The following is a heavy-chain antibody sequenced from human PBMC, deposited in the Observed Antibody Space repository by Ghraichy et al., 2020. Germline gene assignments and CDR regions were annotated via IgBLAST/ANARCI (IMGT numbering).Heavy chain of an antibody. V-gene: IGHV3-64*01. CDR1: GFPFSFYA. CDR2: IRSDGGST. D-gene: IGHD5-24*01. J-gene: IGHJ4*02. Sequence: ETLSLTCAASGFPFSFYAMYWVRQGPGKGLEYVSGIRSDGGSTYYANSVKGRFTISRDNSKNMLYLQMGSLRAEDMAVYYCAMAFDYWGQGTLVTVSS. CDR3: AMAFDY.